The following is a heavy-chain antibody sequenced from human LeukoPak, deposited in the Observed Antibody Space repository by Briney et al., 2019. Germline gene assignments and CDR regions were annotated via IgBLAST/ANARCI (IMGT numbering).Heavy chain of an antibody. V-gene: IGHV3-74*01. CDR2: INSDGSST. CDR1: GFTFSSYW. Sequence: GGSLRLSCAASGFTFSSYWMHWVRQAPGKGLVWVSRINSDGSSTSYADSVKGRFTVSRDNAKNTLYVQMNSLRDEDTAVYFCAGGGRKGLDTWGQGTMVTVSS. CDR3: AGGGRKGLDT. D-gene: IGHD2-15*01. J-gene: IGHJ3*02.